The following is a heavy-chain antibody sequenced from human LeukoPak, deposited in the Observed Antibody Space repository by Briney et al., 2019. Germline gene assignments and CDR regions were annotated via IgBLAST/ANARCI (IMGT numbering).Heavy chain of an antibody. CDR1: GFTFSSYR. Sequence: PGGSLRLSCAVSGFTFSSYRMSWVRQAAGKGLEWVSSISSTSSYIYYADSVKGRFTISRDNAKNSLYLQMNSLRAEDTAVYYCATFSNYLDYWGQGTLVTVSS. V-gene: IGHV3-21*01. CDR3: ATFSNYLDY. CDR2: ISSTSSYI. J-gene: IGHJ4*02. D-gene: IGHD4-11*01.